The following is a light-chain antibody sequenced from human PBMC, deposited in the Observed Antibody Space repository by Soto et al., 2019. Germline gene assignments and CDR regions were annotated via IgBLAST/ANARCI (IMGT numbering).Light chain of an antibody. J-gene: IGLJ1*01. CDR2: DVT. V-gene: IGLV2-14*01. CDR3: NSYTSSQTGV. CDR1: ASNVGTYNY. Sequence: QSALTQPASVSGSPGQSITISCTGTASNVGTYNYVSWYQQYPDKVPKLLIYDVTKRPPGVSDRFSGSKSGNTASLTISGPQAEAADDYSGNSYTSSQTGVFGSGTKLTVL.